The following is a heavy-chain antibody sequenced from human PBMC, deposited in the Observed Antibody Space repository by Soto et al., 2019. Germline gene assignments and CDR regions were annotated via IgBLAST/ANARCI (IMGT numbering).Heavy chain of an antibody. CDR2: INAGNGNT. CDR1: GYTFTSYA. CDR3: ARAPGIYYYYYYMDV. D-gene: IGHD1-20*01. J-gene: IGHJ6*03. Sequence: ASVKVSCKASGYTFTSYAMHWVRQAPGQRLEWMGWINAGNGNTKYSQKFQGRVTITRDTSASTAYMELSSLRSEDTAVYYCARAPGIYYYYYYMDVWGKGTTVTVSS. V-gene: IGHV1-3*01.